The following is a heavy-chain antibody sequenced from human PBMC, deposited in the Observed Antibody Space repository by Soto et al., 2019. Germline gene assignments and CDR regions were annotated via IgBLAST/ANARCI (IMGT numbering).Heavy chain of an antibody. CDR2: IHYSGTT. J-gene: IGHJ4*02. V-gene: IGHV4-59*01. Sequence: PSETLSLTCTVSGTSISSYYWSWIRQPPGKGLEWIANIHYSGTTNYNPSLASRVTLSVDTSKNQFSLKMASVTAADRAMYFCARYNSYAIDYWGRGTLVTVSS. CDR1: GTSISSYY. CDR3: ARYNSYAIDY. D-gene: IGHD2-8*01.